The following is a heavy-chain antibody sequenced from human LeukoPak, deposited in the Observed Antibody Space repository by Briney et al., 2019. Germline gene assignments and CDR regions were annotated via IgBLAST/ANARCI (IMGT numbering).Heavy chain of an antibody. V-gene: IGHV1-18*01. D-gene: IGHD2-2*01. J-gene: IGHJ4*02. CDR3: SKPIVVVPAAHPHYFDY. CDR1: GYTFTRYG. Sequence: AAAKVSCKAPGYTFTRYGTSWVRQGPGQGLEWMGWISAYNGNTNYAQKLQGRVTMTTDTSTSTAYMELRSLRSDVTAVYYFSKPIVVVPAAHPHYFDYWGQGTLVTVSS. CDR2: ISAYNGNT.